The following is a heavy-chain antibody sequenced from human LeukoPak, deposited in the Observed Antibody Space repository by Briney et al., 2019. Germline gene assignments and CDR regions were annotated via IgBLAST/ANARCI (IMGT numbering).Heavy chain of an antibody. D-gene: IGHD6-19*01. V-gene: IGHV3-9*01. CDR2: ISWTSGDI. J-gene: IGHJ5*01. Sequence: GGSLRLSCAASNFNFDDYAMHWVRQAPGKGLEWVSGISWTSGDIVYAESVKGRFTISRDSATNSLYLQMNSLRAEDTALYYCAKVVAGSVWSNWFDSWGQGTLVTVSS. CDR3: AKVVAGSVWSNWFDS. CDR1: NFNFDDYA.